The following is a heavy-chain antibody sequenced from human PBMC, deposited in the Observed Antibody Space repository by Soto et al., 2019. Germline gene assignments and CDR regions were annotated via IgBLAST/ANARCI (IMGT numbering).Heavy chain of an antibody. D-gene: IGHD1-7*01. J-gene: IGHJ3*02. CDR2: ISAYNGNT. Sequence: QVQLVQSGAEVKKPGASVKVSCKASGYTFTSYGISWVRQAPGQGLEWMGWISAYNGNTNYAQKLQRRVTMTTDTSTSTAYMELRSLRSDDTAVYYCAGGFLRFGTTDAFWSPDIWGQWTMVTVSS. CDR3: AGGFLRFGTTDAFWSPDI. V-gene: IGHV1-18*01. CDR1: GYTFTSYG.